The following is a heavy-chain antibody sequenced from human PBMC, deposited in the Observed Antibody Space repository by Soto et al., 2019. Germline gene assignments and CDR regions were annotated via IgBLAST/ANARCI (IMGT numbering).Heavy chain of an antibody. CDR2: INHSGST. CDR3: ARGGREITMVRGVITGRRSTYFDY. D-gene: IGHD3-10*01. J-gene: IGHJ4*02. Sequence: PSETLSLTCAVYGGSFSGYYWSWIRQPPGKGLEWIGEINHSGSTNYNPSLKSRVTISVDTSKNQFSLKLSSVTAADTAVYYCARGGREITMVRGVITGRRSTYFDYWGQGTLVTVSS. V-gene: IGHV4-34*01. CDR1: GGSFSGYY.